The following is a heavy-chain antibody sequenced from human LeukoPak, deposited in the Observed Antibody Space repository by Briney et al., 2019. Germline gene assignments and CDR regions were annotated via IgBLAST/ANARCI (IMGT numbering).Heavy chain of an antibody. Sequence: GGSLRLSCAASGFTFSDYYMSWIRQAPGKGLEWVSYISSSGSTIYYADSVKGRFTISRDDSKNTLYLQMNSLRVDDTAIYYCAKRLGGVNYFFDSWGQGTLVTVSS. V-gene: IGHV3-11*01. CDR3: AKRLGGVNYFFDS. CDR2: ISSSGSTI. J-gene: IGHJ4*02. D-gene: IGHD3-16*01. CDR1: GFTFSDYY.